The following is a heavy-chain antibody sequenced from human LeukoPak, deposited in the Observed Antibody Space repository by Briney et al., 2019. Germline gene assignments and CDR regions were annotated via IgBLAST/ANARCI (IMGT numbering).Heavy chain of an antibody. Sequence: GGSLRLSCAASGFTFSSYAMSWVRQAPGKGLEWVSAVSGSGGSTYCADSVKGRFTISRDNSKNTLYLQMNSLRADDTAVYYCAKGGLAANDYWGQGTLVTVSS. D-gene: IGHD6-13*01. CDR2: VSGSGGST. CDR3: AKGGLAANDY. CDR1: GFTFSSYA. J-gene: IGHJ4*02. V-gene: IGHV3-23*01.